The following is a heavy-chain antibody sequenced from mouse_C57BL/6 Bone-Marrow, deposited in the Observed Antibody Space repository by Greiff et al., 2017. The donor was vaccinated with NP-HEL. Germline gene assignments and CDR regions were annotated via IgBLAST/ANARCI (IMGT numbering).Heavy chain of an antibody. V-gene: IGHV14-2*01. CDR1: GFNIKDYY. D-gene: IGHD1-1*01. CDR2: IDPEDGET. J-gene: IGHJ3*01. Sequence: EVQLQQSGAELVKPGASVKLSCTASGFNIKDYYMHWVKQRTEQGLEWIGRIDPEDGETKYAPKFQGKATITADTSSNTAYLQLSSLTSEDTAVYYCALSYYYGSSGFAYWGQGTLVTVSA. CDR3: ALSYYYGSSGFAY.